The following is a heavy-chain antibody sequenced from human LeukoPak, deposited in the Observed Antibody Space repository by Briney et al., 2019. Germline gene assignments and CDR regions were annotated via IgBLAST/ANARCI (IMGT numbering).Heavy chain of an antibody. V-gene: IGHV4-39*01. CDR1: GGSISSSSYY. J-gene: IGHJ3*02. Sequence: PSETLSLTCTVSGGSISSSSYYWGWIRQPPGKGLEWIGSIYYSGSTYYNPSLKSRVTISVDTSKNQFSLKLSSVTAADTAVYYCARLNCSSTSCDAFDIWGQGTMVTVSS. CDR2: IYYSGST. CDR3: ARLNCSSTSCDAFDI. D-gene: IGHD2-2*01.